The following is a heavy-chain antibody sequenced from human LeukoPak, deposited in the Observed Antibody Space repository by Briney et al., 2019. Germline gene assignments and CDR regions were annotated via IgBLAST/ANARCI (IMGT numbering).Heavy chain of an antibody. CDR2: ISSSSSYI. J-gene: IGHJ4*02. V-gene: IGHV3-21*01. CDR1: GFTFSSYS. CDR3: ARISSGYYFFVDFDY. Sequence: GGSLRLSCAASGFTFSSYSMNWVRQAPGKGLEWVSSISSSSSYIYYADSVKGRFTISRDNAKNSLYLQMNRLRAEDTAVYYCARISSGYYFFVDFDYWGPRTLVTVSS. D-gene: IGHD3-22*01.